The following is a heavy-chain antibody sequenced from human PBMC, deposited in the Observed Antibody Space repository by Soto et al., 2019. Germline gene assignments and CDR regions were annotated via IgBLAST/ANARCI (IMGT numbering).Heavy chain of an antibody. CDR3: AKEERAERELRHFDY. CDR2: ISFSGGTT. V-gene: IGHV3-23*01. J-gene: IGHJ4*02. CDR1: GFTFSSYA. D-gene: IGHD1-26*01. Sequence: EVQLLESGGGLVQPGGSLRLSCVASGFTFSSYAMNWVRQAPGKGLEWVAAISFSGGTTYYADSVKGRLTISRDNSKNAVYLHMNSLRAEDTALYYCAKEERAERELRHFDYWGQGTLVTVSS.